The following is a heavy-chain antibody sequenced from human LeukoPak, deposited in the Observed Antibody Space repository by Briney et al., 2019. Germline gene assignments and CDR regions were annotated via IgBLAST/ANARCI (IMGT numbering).Heavy chain of an antibody. CDR1: GGSISSYY. V-gene: IGHV4-59*01. D-gene: IGHD3-16*01. CDR2: IYYSGYT. J-gene: IGHJ6*03. CDR3: ARETSQKGAHYMDV. Sequence: PSETLSLTCTVSGGSISSYYWSWIRQPPGKGLEWIGNIYYSGYTTYSPSLRSRVTISVDTSKNQFSLKLSSVTAADMAVYYCARETSQKGAHYMDVWGKGTTITISS.